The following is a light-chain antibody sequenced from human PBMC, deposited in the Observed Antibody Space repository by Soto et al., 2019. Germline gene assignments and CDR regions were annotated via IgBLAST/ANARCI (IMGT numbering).Light chain of an antibody. CDR1: QSVLYSSTNKNY. J-gene: IGKJ4*01. CDR2: WAS. V-gene: IGKV4-1*01. CDR3: QQYYSTPLT. Sequence: DIVMTQSPDSLAVSLGERATINCKSSQSVLYSSTNKNYLAWYQQKPGQPPKLLIYWASTRESGVPDRFSGSGSGTDFTLTISSLQDEDVAVYYCQQYYSTPLTFGGGTKVEIK.